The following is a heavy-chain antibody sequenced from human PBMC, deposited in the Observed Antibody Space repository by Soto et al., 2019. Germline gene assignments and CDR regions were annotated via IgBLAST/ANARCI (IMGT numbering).Heavy chain of an antibody. Sequence: QVQLQQWGAGLLKPSETLSLTCAVYGGSFSGYYWSWIRQPPGKGREWIGEINHSGSTNYDPSLKSRVTISVDTSKHEFSLNLSSVTAADTAVYYCARGGYYDFWSGYPRTNWFDPWGQGTLVTVSS. D-gene: IGHD3-3*01. J-gene: IGHJ5*02. CDR3: ARGGYYDFWSGYPRTNWFDP. CDR2: INHSGST. V-gene: IGHV4-34*01. CDR1: GGSFSGYY.